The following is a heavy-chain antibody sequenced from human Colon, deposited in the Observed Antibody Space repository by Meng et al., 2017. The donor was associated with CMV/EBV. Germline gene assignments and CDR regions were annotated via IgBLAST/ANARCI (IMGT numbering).Heavy chain of an antibody. J-gene: IGHJ5*02. CDR1: GFIFSTYE. CDR2: ISFSGDVI. Sequence: GESLKISCAASGFIFSTYEFNWVRQAPGKGLEWVSYISFSGDVIQYGESVKGRFTMSRDNAKNSLFLQMNNVTGEDTAVYYCARIYRNWFDPWGQGTLVTVSS. V-gene: IGHV3-48*03. CDR3: ARIYRNWFDP. D-gene: IGHD4-11*01.